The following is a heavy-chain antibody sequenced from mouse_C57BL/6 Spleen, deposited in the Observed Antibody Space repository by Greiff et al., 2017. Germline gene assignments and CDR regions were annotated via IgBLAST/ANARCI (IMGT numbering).Heavy chain of an antibody. Sequence: VQLQESGPELVKPGASVKMSCKASGYTFTDYNMHWVKQSPGKSLEWIGYINPNTGGTSYNQKFKGKATLTVNTSSSTAYMELRSLTSEDSAVYYCAGNYYCSSSDYAFAYWGQGTSVTVSA. CDR3: AGNYYCSSSDYAFAY. V-gene: IGHV1-22*01. CDR2: INPNTGGT. D-gene: IGHD1-1*01. CDR1: GYTFTDYN. J-gene: IGHJ3*01.